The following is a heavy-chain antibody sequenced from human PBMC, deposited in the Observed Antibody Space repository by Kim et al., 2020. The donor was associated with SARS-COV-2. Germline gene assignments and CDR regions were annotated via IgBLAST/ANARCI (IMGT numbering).Heavy chain of an antibody. J-gene: IGHJ4*02. CDR3: ARGNPYYDILTGLPVYFDY. V-gene: IGHV1-46*01. Sequence: ASVKVSCKASGYTFTSYYMHWVRQAPGQGLEWMGIINPSGGSTSYAQKFQGRVTMTRDTSTSTVYMELSSLRSEDTAVYYCARGNPYYDILTGLPVYFDYWGQGTLVTVSS. CDR1: GYTFTSYY. D-gene: IGHD3-9*01. CDR2: INPSGGST.